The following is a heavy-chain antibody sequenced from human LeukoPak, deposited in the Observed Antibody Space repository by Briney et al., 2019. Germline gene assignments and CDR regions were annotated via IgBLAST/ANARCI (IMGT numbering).Heavy chain of an antibody. V-gene: IGHV4-59*02. J-gene: IGHJ4*02. D-gene: IGHD6-6*01. Sequence: SETLSLTCTVSGASVSSYFWSWIRQSPEKGLEWIGYVYHSGSSSSNPSLQSRVTISQDTSRNQVSLKMTSATAADTAVYYCAKFLGEEYWGQGTQVVVSS. CDR3: AKFLGEEY. CDR2: VYHSGSS. CDR1: GASVSSYF.